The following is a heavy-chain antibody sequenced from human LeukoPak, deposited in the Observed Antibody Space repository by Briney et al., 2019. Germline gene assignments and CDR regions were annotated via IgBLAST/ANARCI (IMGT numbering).Heavy chain of an antibody. CDR3: ARRPKWLPRGYYFDY. J-gene: IGHJ4*02. V-gene: IGHV4-39*07. D-gene: IGHD6-19*01. Sequence: PSETLSLTCTVSSGSISTSNYYWGWVRQPPGKALEWIGNIFYSGSTYYNPSLKSRVTISVDTSKNQFSLKLSSVTAADTAVYYCARRPKWLPRGYYFDYWGQGTLVTVSS. CDR2: IFYSGST. CDR1: SGSISTSNYY.